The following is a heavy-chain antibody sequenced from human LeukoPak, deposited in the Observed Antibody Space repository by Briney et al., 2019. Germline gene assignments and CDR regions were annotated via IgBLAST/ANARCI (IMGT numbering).Heavy chain of an antibody. CDR3: AKDRGGWYGYFDI. CDR2: ITGSADAT. J-gene: IGHJ2*01. CDR1: GFTFTSYD. D-gene: IGHD3-10*01. Sequence: PGGSLRLSCAASGFTFTSYDMNWVRQAPGKGLEWVSVITGSADATHYADSVKGRFTISRDSSKNTLYLQMNSLRAEDTAVYYCAKDRGGWYGYFDIWGRGTAVTVSS. V-gene: IGHV3-23*01.